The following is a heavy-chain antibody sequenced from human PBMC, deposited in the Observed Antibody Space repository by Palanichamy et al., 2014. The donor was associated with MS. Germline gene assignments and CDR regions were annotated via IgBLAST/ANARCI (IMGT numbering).Heavy chain of an antibody. J-gene: IGHJ4*02. CDR2: ISILDDGR. V-gene: IGHV3-23*01. CDR3: AQDYSTGPDLGF. Sequence: VQLLESGGVLVQPGESLRLFCAVSGFRFDGAAWSWVRQAPGKGLEWVSTISILDDGRHYADSVRGRFTISRDNSKSTLFLQMDSLRVGDTAVYFCAQDYSTGPDLGFWGQGTLVTVSS. D-gene: IGHD2-8*02. CDR1: GFRFDGAA.